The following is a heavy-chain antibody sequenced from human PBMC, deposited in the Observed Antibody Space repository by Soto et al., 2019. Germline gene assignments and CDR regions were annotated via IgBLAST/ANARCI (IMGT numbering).Heavy chain of an antibody. CDR2: ISYDGDNQ. J-gene: IGHJ5*02. Sequence: GGSLRLSCAASGLSFRHYAMHWVRQPPGKGLEWVALISYDGDNQYFTDSVRGRFTISRDNSKTTVYLEMNSLRLDDTATYYCVSPHSDSSNAFDLWGQGALVTVSS. CDR1: GLSFRHYA. D-gene: IGHD3-22*01. CDR3: VSPHSDSSNAFDL. V-gene: IGHV3-30-3*01.